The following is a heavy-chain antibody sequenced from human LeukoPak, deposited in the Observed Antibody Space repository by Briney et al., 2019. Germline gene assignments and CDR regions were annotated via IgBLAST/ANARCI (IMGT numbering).Heavy chain of an antibody. CDR3: ARGQSHSYYYDSNGYSEGDDY. J-gene: IGHJ4*02. CDR2: MNPNSGNT. Sequence: VASVKVSCKASGYTFTSYDINWVRQATGQGLEWMGWMNPNSGNTGYAQKFQGRVTMTRNTSISTAYMELSSLRSEDTAVYYCARGQSHSYYYDSNGYSEGDDYWGQGTLVTVSS. CDR1: GYTFTSYD. D-gene: IGHD3-22*01. V-gene: IGHV1-8*01.